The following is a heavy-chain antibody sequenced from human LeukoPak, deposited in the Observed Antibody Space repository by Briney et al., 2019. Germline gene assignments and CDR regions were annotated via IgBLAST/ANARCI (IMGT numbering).Heavy chain of an antibody. J-gene: IGHJ4*02. CDR1: GGSISSYY. CDR2: IYYSGST. D-gene: IGHD2-2*02. Sequence: SSETLSLTCTVSGGSISSYYWSWIRQPPGKGLEWIGYIYYSGSTNYNPSLNSRVTITVATSKNQFSVKLSSVTAADTAVYYCARLSGCSSTSCYTSFDYWGQGTLVTVSS. CDR3: ARLSGCSSTSCYTSFDY. V-gene: IGHV4-59*08.